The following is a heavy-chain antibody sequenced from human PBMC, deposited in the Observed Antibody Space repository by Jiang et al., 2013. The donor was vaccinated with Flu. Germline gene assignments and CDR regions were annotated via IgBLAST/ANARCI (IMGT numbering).Heavy chain of an antibody. CDR2: IYPGDSDT. J-gene: IGHJ3*02. CDR3: ARRGDSSAYYLGAFHI. D-gene: IGHD3-22*01. CDR1: GYSFTSYW. Sequence: GAEVKKPGESLKISCKGSGYSFTSYWIAWVRQMPGKGLEWMGIIYPGDSDTRYSPSFQGQVSISADKSISTAYLQWSSLKASDTAMYYCARRGDSSAYYLGAFHIWGQGTMVTVSS. V-gene: IGHV5-51*01.